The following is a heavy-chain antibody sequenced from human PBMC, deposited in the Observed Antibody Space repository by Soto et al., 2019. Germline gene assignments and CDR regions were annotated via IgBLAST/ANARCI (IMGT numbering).Heavy chain of an antibody. D-gene: IGHD2-15*01. CDR1: GGSISSGDYY. CDR2: IHYGGST. CDR3: ARQGGGVPELYVDY. Sequence: QVQLQESGPGLVKPSQTLSLTCTVSGGSISSGDYYWSWIRQPPGKGLEWLGYIHYGGSTYYNPSLKSRVTISVDTSKNQFSLKLSSVTAADTAVYYCARQGGGVPELYVDYGGQGTLVTVSS. J-gene: IGHJ4*02. V-gene: IGHV4-30-4*01.